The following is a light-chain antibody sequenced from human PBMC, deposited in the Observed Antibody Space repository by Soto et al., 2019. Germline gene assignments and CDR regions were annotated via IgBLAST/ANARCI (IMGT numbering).Light chain of an antibody. Sequence: QSVLTQPPSVSAAPGQKVTISCSGSSSNIGSYSVSWYQQLPGTAPKLLIYENYERPSWIPDRFSGSKSGTSATLGITGLQTGDEADYYCGAWDGSLTGGVFGGGTKLTVL. CDR2: ENY. J-gene: IGLJ2*01. V-gene: IGLV1-51*02. CDR3: GAWDGSLTGGV. CDR1: SSNIGSYS.